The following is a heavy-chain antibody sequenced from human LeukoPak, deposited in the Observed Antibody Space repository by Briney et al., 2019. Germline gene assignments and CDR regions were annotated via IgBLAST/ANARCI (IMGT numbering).Heavy chain of an antibody. V-gene: IGHV4-30-4*08. CDR3: ARSVVVTAILDY. D-gene: IGHD2-21*02. J-gene: IGHJ4*02. CDR1: GGSISSSSYY. Sequence: KPSETLSLTCTVSGGSISSSSYYWGWIRQPPGKGLEWIGYIYYSGSTYYNPSPKSRVTISVDTSKNQFSLKLSSVTAADTAVYYCARSVVVTAILDYWGQGTLVTVSS. CDR2: IYYSGST.